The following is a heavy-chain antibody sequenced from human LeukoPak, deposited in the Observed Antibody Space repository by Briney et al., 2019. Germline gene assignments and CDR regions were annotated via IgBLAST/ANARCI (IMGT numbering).Heavy chain of an antibody. CDR1: GFTFSNAW. CDR3: TTDGIVVVGDSYYGMDV. J-gene: IGHJ6*02. V-gene: IGHV3-15*01. D-gene: IGHD2-2*01. Sequence: GGSLRLSCAAFGFTFSNAWMSWVRQAPGKGLEWVGRIKSKTDGGTTDYAAPVKGRFTISRDDSKNTLYLQMNSLKTEDTAVYYCTTDGIVVVGDSYYGMDVWGQGTTVTVSS. CDR2: IKSKTDGGTT.